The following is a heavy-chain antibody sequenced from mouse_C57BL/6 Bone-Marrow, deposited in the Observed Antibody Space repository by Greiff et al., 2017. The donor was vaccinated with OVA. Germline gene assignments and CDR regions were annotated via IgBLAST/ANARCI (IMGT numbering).Heavy chain of an antibody. CDR3: ATYYYGSSYEFAY. J-gene: IGHJ3*01. CDR2: IDPANGNT. CDR1: GFNIKNTY. Sequence: EVKVEESVAELVRPGASVKLSCTASGFNIKNTYMHWVKQRPEQGLEWIGRIDPANGNTKYAPKFQGKATITADTSSNTAYLQLSSLTSEDTAIYYCATYYYGSSYEFAYWGQGTLVTVSA. D-gene: IGHD1-1*01. V-gene: IGHV14-3*01.